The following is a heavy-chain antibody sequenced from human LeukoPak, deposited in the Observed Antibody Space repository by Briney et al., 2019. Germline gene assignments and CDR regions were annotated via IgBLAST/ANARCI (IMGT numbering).Heavy chain of an antibody. Sequence: PSETLSLTCTVSGGSISSYYWSWIRQPAGKGLEWIGCIYTSGSTNYNPSLKSRVTMSVDTSKNQFSLKLSSVTAADTAVYYCARDLGPVAVAGYNWFDPWGQGTLVTVSS. D-gene: IGHD6-19*01. V-gene: IGHV4-4*07. CDR1: GGSISSYY. CDR3: ARDLGPVAVAGYNWFDP. CDR2: IYTSGST. J-gene: IGHJ5*02.